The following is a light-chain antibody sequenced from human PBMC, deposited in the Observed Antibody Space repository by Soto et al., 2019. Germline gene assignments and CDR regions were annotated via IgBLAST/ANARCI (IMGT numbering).Light chain of an antibody. V-gene: IGKV3-11*01. CDR3: HRTWT. CDR2: DAS. J-gene: IGKJ1*01. CDR1: QSVSSY. Sequence: EIVLTQSPATLSLSPGERATLSCRASQSVSSYLAWYQQEPGQAPRLLIYDASNRATGIPARFSGSGSGTDFTLTISSLEPEDFEVYYCHRTWTCGQGTKV.